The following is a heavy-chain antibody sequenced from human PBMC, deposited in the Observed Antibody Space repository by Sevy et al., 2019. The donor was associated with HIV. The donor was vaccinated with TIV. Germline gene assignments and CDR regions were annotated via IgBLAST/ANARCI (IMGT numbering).Heavy chain of an antibody. V-gene: IGHV3-15*01. Sequence: GGSLRLSCVASGFTFSKAWMSWVRQAPGKGLEWVGRIKSKTGGATRDLAAPVKGRIIISRDDSKNTLYLQISNLKIEDTGVYFCAAGVGASDFDYWGQGTLVTVSS. J-gene: IGHJ4*02. CDR2: IKSKTGGATR. D-gene: IGHD1-26*01. CDR3: AAGVGASDFDY. CDR1: GFTFSKAW.